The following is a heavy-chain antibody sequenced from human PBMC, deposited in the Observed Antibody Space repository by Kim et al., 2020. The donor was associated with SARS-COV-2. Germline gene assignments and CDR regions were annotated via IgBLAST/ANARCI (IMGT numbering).Heavy chain of an antibody. Sequence: SETLSLTCAVYGGSFSGYYWSWIRQPPGKGLEWIGEINHSGSTNYNPSLKSRVTISVDTSKNQFSLKLSSVTAADTAVYYCARGSRGYSSSWYRRGYYGMDVWGQGTTVTVSS. CDR1: GGSFSGYY. J-gene: IGHJ6*02. D-gene: IGHD6-13*01. V-gene: IGHV4-34*01. CDR2: INHSGST. CDR3: ARGSRGYSSSWYRRGYYGMDV.